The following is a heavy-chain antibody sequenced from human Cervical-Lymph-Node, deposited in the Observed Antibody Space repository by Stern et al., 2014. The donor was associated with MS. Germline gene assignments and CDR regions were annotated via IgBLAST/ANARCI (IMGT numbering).Heavy chain of an antibody. D-gene: IGHD3-3*01. V-gene: IGHV4-59*08. CDR1: GGSISSYY. CDR3: AGSGTYYPDY. Sequence: QVQLQESGPGLVKPSETLSLTCSVSGGSISSYYWNWIRQPPGKGLEWIANVHYSGTTNYNPSFKSRVTILLDTSMNKISLKLTSVTAADTAVYYCAGSGTYYPDYWGQGILVTVSS. CDR2: VHYSGTT. J-gene: IGHJ4*02.